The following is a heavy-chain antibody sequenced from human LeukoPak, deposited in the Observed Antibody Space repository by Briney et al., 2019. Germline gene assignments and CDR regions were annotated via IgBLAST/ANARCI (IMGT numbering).Heavy chain of an antibody. J-gene: IGHJ3*02. Sequence: KPSETLSLTCTVSGGSISSSSYYWSWIRQPPGKGLEWIGEINHSGSTNYNPSLKSRVTISVDRSKNQFSLKLSSVTAADTAVYYCARAGERARFTDAFDIWGQGTMVTVSS. CDR1: GGSISSSSYY. D-gene: IGHD1-1*01. CDR2: INHSGST. CDR3: ARAGERARFTDAFDI. V-gene: IGHV4-39*07.